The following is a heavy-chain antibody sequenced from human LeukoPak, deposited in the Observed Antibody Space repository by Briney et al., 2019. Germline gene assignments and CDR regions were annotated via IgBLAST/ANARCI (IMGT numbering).Heavy chain of an antibody. V-gene: IGHV3-72*01. Sequence: GGSLRLSCAGSGFTFRSTWMNWVRQAPGKGLEWVGRIRNKANSYTTEYAASVKGRFTVSRDNSKNSLYLQMNSLKTEDTAVYYCVGGAVYYFDCWGQGTLVTISS. CDR1: GFTFRSTW. CDR2: IRNKANSYTT. CDR3: VGGAVYYFDC. J-gene: IGHJ4*02.